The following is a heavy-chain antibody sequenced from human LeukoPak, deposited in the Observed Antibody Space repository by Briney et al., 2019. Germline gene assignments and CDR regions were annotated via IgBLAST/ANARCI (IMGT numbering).Heavy chain of an antibody. CDR3: AREHYGDYVSYFDY. Sequence: ASVKVSCKASGYTFTSYGISWVRQAPGQGLEWMGWISAYNGNTSYAQKLQGRVTMTTDTSTSTAYMELRSLRSDDTAVYYCAREHYGDYVSYFDYWGQGTLVTVSS. D-gene: IGHD4-17*01. J-gene: IGHJ4*02. CDR1: GYTFTSYG. CDR2: ISAYNGNT. V-gene: IGHV1-18*01.